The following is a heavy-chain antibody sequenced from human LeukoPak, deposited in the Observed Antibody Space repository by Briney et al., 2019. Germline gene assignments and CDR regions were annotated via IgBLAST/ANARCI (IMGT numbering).Heavy chain of an antibody. V-gene: IGHV4/OR15-8*01. CDR2: IYHSGST. CDR3: ARLAIAVAPYYFDY. D-gene: IGHD6-19*01. CDR1: GGSISDSNW. J-gene: IGHJ4*02. Sequence: PSETLSLTCDVSGGSISDSNWWSWVRQPPGKGLEWIGEIYHSGSTNYSPSLKSRVTFSVDKSKNQFSLRLSSVTAADTAVYYCARLAIAVAPYYFDYWGQGTLVTVSS.